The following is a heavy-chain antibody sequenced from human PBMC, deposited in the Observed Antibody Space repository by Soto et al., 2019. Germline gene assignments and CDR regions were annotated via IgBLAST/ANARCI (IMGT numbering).Heavy chain of an antibody. CDR2: ISGSGGST. Sequence: GGSLRLSCAASGFTFSSYSMSWVRQAPKKGQECVSAISGSGGSTYYADSVKGRFTISRDNSKNTLYLQMNCLRAEDTAVYYCAKYLYRSGFVGPARSITGTTSVVYWGQGTLVTVSS. V-gene: IGHV3-23*01. D-gene: IGHD1-7*01. CDR1: GFTFSSYS. CDR3: AKYLYRSGFVGPARSITGTTSVVY. J-gene: IGHJ4*02.